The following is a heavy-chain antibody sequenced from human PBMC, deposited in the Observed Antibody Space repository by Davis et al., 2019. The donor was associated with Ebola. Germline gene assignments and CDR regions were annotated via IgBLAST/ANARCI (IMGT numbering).Heavy chain of an antibody. D-gene: IGHD3-10*01. Sequence: PGGSLRLSCAASGFTFSTYSMSWVRQAPGKGLEWVSSISSDSDYIYYADSAKGRFTISRDNAKNSLYLQMNSLRAEDTAVYYCARGLLWFGELSIWYFDLWGRGTLVTVSS. J-gene: IGHJ2*01. CDR3: ARGLLWFGELSIWYFDL. V-gene: IGHV3-21*01. CDR1: GFTFSTYS. CDR2: ISSDSDYI.